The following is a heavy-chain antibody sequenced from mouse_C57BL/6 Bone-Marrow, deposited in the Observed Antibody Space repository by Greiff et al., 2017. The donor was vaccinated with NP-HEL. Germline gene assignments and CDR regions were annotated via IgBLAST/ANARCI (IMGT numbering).Heavy chain of an antibody. Sequence: EVQRVESGGGLVQPKGSLKLSCAASGFSFNTYAMNWVRQAPGKGLEWVARIRSKSNNYATYYADSVKDRFTISRDDSESMLYLQMNNLKTEDTAMYYCVGGLRRGYFDVWGTGTTVTVSS. J-gene: IGHJ1*03. V-gene: IGHV10-1*01. CDR2: IRSKSNNYAT. CDR1: GFSFNTYA. D-gene: IGHD2-4*01. CDR3: VGGLRRGYFDV.